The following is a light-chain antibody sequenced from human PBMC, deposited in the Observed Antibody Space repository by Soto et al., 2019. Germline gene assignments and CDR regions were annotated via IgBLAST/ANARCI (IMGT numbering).Light chain of an antibody. CDR3: MQALQSPFT. Sequence: DIVMTQSPLSLPVTPGETDSISCRSSQSLLYSNGYNYLVWYLQKPGQSPQLLMHLGSSRASGVPDRFSGSGSGTDFTLKISRVEAEDVGVYYCMQALQSPFTCGGGTKVEIK. CDR1: QSLLYSNGYNY. CDR2: LGS. V-gene: IGKV2-28*01. J-gene: IGKJ4*01.